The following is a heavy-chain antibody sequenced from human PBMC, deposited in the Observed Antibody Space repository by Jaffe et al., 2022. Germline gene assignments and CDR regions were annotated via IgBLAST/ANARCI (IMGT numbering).Heavy chain of an antibody. CDR3: ARVCGPYGPDSYYNVFDT. V-gene: IGHV4-38-2*01. J-gene: IGHJ4*02. D-gene: IGHD3-10*01. CDR1: AYSINNGYY. Sequence: QVQLQESGPGLVKPSETLSLTCDVSAYSINNGYYWGWIRQSPGKGLEWIGSLHHGGITHYNPSLRSRVSMSVDTSKNQFFVMLTSVTAADTAVYYCARVCGPYGPDSYYNVFDTWGQGILVTVSS. CDR2: LHHGGIT.